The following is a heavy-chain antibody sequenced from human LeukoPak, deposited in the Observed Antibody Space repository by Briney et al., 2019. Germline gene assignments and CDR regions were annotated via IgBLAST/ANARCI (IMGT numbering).Heavy chain of an antibody. J-gene: IGHJ4*02. CDR2: INHSGST. V-gene: IGHV4-34*01. D-gene: IGHD3-22*01. CDR1: GGSFSSYY. Sequence: SETLSLTCAVYGGSFSSYYWSWIRQPPGKGLEWIGEINHSGSTNHNPSLKSRVTISVDTSKNQFSLKLSSVTAADTAVYYCARGLRYYDSSGLDYWGQGTLVTVSS. CDR3: ARGLRYYDSSGLDY.